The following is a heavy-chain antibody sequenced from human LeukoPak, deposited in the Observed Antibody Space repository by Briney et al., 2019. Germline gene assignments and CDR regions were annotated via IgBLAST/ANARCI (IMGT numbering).Heavy chain of an antibody. D-gene: IGHD6-19*01. J-gene: IGHJ6*02. CDR2: INPNSGGT. Sequence: GASVKVSCKASGGTFSSYAISWVRQAPGQGLEWMGWINPNSGGTDSPQKFRGWVTLTRDTSVSTAYMELSRLRSDDTAMYYCARGSGWYYYGMDVWGQGTTVTVSS. CDR3: ARGSGWYYYGMDV. CDR1: GGTFSSYA. V-gene: IGHV1-2*04.